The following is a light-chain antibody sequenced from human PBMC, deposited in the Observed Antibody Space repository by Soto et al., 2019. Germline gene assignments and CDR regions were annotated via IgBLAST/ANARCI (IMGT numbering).Light chain of an antibody. CDR1: GSDIGAYNF. Sequence: QSVLAQPPSASGSPGQSVTISCTGSGSDIGAYNFVSWYQQHPGKAPKLMIFGVTERPSGVPDRFSGSKSGNTASLTVSGLQADDEAVYYCYSSAGRNIWVFGGGTKVTVL. J-gene: IGLJ3*02. V-gene: IGLV2-8*01. CDR3: YSSAGRNIWV. CDR2: GVT.